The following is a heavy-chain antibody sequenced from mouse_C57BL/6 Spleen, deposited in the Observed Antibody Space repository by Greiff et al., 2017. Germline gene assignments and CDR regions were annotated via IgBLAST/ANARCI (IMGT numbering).Heavy chain of an antibody. V-gene: IGHV1-64*01. CDR2: IHPNSGST. CDR1: GYTFTSYW. J-gene: IGHJ2*01. D-gene: IGHD3-3*01. Sequence: QVHVKQPGAELVKPGASVKLSCKASGYTFTSYWMHWVKQRPGQGLEWIGMIHPNSGSTNYNEKFKSKATLTVDKSSSTAYMQLSSLTSEDSAVYYCARGLGQGGYYFDYWGQGTTLTVSS. CDR3: ARGLGQGGYYFDY.